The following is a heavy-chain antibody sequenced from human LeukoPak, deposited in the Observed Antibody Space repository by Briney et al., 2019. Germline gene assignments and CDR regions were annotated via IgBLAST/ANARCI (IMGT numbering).Heavy chain of an antibody. CDR1: GFTFSSYA. CDR2: ISGSGGST. CDR3: AKGSRIAVAGNRNWFDP. Sequence: GGSLRLSCAASGFTFSSYAMSWVRQAPGKGLEWVSAISGSGGSTYYADSVKGRFTISRDNSKNTLYLQMNSLRAEDTAVYYCAKGSRIAVAGNRNWFDPWGQGTLVTVSS. V-gene: IGHV3-23*01. J-gene: IGHJ5*02. D-gene: IGHD6-19*01.